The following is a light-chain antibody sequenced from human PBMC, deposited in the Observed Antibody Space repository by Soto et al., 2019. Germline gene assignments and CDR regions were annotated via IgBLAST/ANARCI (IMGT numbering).Light chain of an antibody. J-gene: IGLJ3*02. CDR1: SSNIGTYD. V-gene: IGLV1-40*01. CDR3: QSYDSSLSGWV. Sequence: QSVLTQPPSVSGAPGQRVTISCTGSSSNIGTYDVHWYQQLPGTAPKLLIYGNSNRPSGVPDRFSGSKSGTSASLAITGLQVEDEADYYCQSYDSSLSGWVFGGGTKVTVL. CDR2: GNS.